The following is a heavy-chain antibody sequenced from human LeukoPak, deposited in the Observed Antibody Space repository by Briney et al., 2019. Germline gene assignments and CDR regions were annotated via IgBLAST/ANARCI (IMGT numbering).Heavy chain of an antibody. CDR3: ASTSGYCSGGNCYSAFDY. V-gene: IGHV4-59*02. Sequence: SETLSLTCTVSGGSVSTYYWNWIRQPPGRGLEWIGYIYYSGSTNYNPSLKSRLTISVDTSNNQFSLKLSSVTAADTAVYYCASTSGYCSGGNCYSAFDYWGQGTLVTVSS. CDR2: IYYSGST. J-gene: IGHJ4*02. D-gene: IGHD2-15*01. CDR1: GGSVSTYY.